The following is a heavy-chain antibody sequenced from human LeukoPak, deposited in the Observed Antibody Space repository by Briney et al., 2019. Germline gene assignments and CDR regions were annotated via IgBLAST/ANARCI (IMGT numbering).Heavy chain of an antibody. V-gene: IGHV1-2*02. Sequence: ASVKVSCKASGYTFTGYYMHWERQAPGQGLEWMGWINPNSGGTNYAQKFQGRVTMTRDTSISTAYMELSRLRSDDTAVYYCARSKYDILTGYYNYWGQGTLVTVSS. CDR1: GYTFTGYY. CDR2: INPNSGGT. D-gene: IGHD3-9*01. J-gene: IGHJ4*02. CDR3: ARSKYDILTGYYNY.